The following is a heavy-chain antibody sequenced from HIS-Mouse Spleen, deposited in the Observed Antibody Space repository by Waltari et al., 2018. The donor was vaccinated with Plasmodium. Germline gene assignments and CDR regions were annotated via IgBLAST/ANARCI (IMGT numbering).Heavy chain of an antibody. CDR1: AFTFSSYW. CDR3: ASSWYWYFDL. D-gene: IGHD6-13*01. J-gene: IGHJ2*01. Sequence: EVQLVESGGGLVQPGGSLRFSCAASAFTFSSYWMSWVRQAPGKGLEWVANIKQDGSEKYYVDSVKGRFTISRDNAKNSLYLQMNSLRAEDTAVYYCASSWYWYFDLWGRGTLVTVSS. CDR2: IKQDGSEK. V-gene: IGHV3-7*01.